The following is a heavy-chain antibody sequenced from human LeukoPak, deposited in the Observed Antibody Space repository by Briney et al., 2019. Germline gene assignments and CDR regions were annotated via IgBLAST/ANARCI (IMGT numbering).Heavy chain of an antibody. V-gene: IGHV4-59*12. CDR2: IHYNENT. D-gene: IGHD3-9*01. Sequence: SETLSLTCTVSGGSISTYFWSWIRQPPGKGLEWIGFIHYNENTNYNPSLKSRVTMSVDTSKNQFSLKLSSVTAADTAVYYCAKESRYYDILTGYPDAFDIWGQGTMVTVSS. CDR1: GGSISTYF. J-gene: IGHJ3*02. CDR3: AKESRYYDILTGYPDAFDI.